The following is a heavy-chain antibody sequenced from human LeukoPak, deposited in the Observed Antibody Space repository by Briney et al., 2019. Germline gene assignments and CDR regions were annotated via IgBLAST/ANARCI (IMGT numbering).Heavy chain of an antibody. Sequence: GGSLRLSCVASGFTFSSYAVSWVRQAPGKGLELVSAISGSSDSTYYADSVKGRFTISRDNSKNTLYLQMNSLRAEDTAVYYCAKDPYYGSGSYRSVDYWGQGTLVTVSS. CDR3: AKDPYYGSGSYRSVDY. D-gene: IGHD3-10*01. CDR2: ISGSSDST. CDR1: GFTFSSYA. V-gene: IGHV3-23*01. J-gene: IGHJ4*02.